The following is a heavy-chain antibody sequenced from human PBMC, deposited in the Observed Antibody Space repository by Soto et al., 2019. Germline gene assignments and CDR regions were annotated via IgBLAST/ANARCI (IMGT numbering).Heavy chain of an antibody. J-gene: IGHJ4*02. D-gene: IGHD5-12*01. CDR3: ARPVEMATISRSYLFY. Sequence: QVPLVQSGAEVKKPGSSVKVSCKASGGTFNNYAINWVRQAPGQGLEWMGGIIPLFGTANYAQKFQGRVTITADESTSTAYLDLSSLRSEDTAVYYCARPVEMATISRSYLFYWGQGTLVTVSS. V-gene: IGHV1-69*01. CDR2: IIPLFGTA. CDR1: GGTFNNYA.